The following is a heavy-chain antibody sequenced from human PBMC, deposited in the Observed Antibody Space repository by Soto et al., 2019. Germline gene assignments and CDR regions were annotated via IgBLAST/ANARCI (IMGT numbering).Heavy chain of an antibody. J-gene: IGHJ4*02. V-gene: IGHV5-51*01. Sequence: GESLKISCKGSGYRFTNYWIGWVRQMPGKGLEWMGIIYPGDSDTRYSPSFQGQVTISADKSINTLYLQMNSLRAEDTAVYYCARGASAYSYRSPAFDLWGQGTLVTVSS. CDR1: GYRFTNYW. D-gene: IGHD5-18*01. CDR2: IYPGDSDT. CDR3: ARGASAYSYRSPAFDL.